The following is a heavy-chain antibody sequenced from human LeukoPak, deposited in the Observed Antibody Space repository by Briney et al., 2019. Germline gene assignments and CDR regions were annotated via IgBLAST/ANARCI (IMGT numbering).Heavy chain of an antibody. D-gene: IGHD3-22*01. CDR3: ASRTYYYDSSGYFSDAFDI. CDR1: GGSISSYY. Sequence: PSETLSLTCTVSGGSISSYYWSWIRQPPGKGLEWIGYIYYSGSTNYNPSLKSRVTISVDTSKNQFSLKLSSVTAADTAVYYCASRTYYYDSSGYFSDAFDIWGQGTMVTVSS. J-gene: IGHJ3*02. CDR2: IYYSGST. V-gene: IGHV4-59*08.